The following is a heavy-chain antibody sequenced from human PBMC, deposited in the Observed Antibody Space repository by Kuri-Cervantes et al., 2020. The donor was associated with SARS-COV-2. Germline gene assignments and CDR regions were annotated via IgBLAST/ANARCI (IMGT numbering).Heavy chain of an antibody. V-gene: IGHV3-21*01. Sequence: GGSLRLSCAASGFTFSSYSMNWVRQAPGKGLEWVSSISSSSSYIYYADSVKGRFTISRDNAKNSLYLQMNSLRAEDTAVYYCARNRGSSWPFFDYWGQGTLVTVSS. CDR2: ISSSSSYI. J-gene: IGHJ4*02. CDR3: ARNRGSSWPFFDY. CDR1: GFTFSSYS. D-gene: IGHD1-26*01.